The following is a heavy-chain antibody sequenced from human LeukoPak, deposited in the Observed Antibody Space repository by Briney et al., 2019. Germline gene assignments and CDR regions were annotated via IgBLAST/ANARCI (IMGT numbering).Heavy chain of an antibody. V-gene: IGHV1-69*04. CDR2: IIPILGIA. D-gene: IGHD2-2*01. CDR1: GGTFSSYA. J-gene: IGHJ6*02. Sequence: ASVKVSCKASGGTFSSYAISWVRQAPGQGLEWMGRIIPILGIANYAQKFQGRVTMTRNTSISTAYMELSSLRSEDTAVYYCARVYCSSTSCSPRDYYYGMDVWGQGTTVTVSS. CDR3: ARVYCSSTSCSPRDYYYGMDV.